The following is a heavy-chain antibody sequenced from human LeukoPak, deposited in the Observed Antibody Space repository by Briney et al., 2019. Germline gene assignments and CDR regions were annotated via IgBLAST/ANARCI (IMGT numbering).Heavy chain of an antibody. J-gene: IGHJ4*02. CDR3: ARSAGYSGYDYGDY. Sequence: GGSLRLSCAASGFTFSSYAMHWVRQAPGKGLEWVVVISYDGSNKYYADSVKGRFTISRDNSKNTLYLQMNSLRAEDTAVYYCARSAGYSGYDYGDYWGQGTLVTVSS. D-gene: IGHD5-12*01. V-gene: IGHV3-30-3*01. CDR2: ISYDGSNK. CDR1: GFTFSSYA.